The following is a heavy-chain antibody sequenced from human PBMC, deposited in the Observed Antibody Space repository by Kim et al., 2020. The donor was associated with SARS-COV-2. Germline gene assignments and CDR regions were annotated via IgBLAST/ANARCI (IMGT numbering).Heavy chain of an antibody. CDR3: ARDRAPYCSGGSCYSINAFDI. Sequence: SETLSLTCTVSGGSISSYYWSWIRQPPGTGLEWIGYIYYSGSTNYNPSLKSRVTISVDTSKNQFSLKLSSVTAAATAVDYCARDRAPYCSGGSCYSINAFDIWGQGTMVTVSS. CDR2: IYYSGST. J-gene: IGHJ3*02. CDR1: GGSISSYY. D-gene: IGHD2-15*01. V-gene: IGHV4-59*13.